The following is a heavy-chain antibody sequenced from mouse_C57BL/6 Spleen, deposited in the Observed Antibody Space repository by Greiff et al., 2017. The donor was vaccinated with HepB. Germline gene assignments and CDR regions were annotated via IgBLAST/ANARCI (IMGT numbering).Heavy chain of an antibody. J-gene: IGHJ4*01. CDR3: ARNSRSYAMDY. CDR2: INPNNGGT. Sequence: EVQGVESGPELVKPGASVKIPCKASGYTFTDYNMDWVKQSHGKSLEWIGDINPNNGGTIYNQKFKGKATLTVDKSSSTAYMELRSLTSEDTAVYYCARNSRSYAMDYWGQGTSVTVSS. CDR1: GYTFTDYN. V-gene: IGHV1-18*01.